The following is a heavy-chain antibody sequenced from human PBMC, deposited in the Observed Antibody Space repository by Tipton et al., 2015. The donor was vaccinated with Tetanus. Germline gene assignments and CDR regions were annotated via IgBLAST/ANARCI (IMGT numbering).Heavy chain of an antibody. CDR3: ARDRGEDWTNFYYMDV. CDR2: INRNGGGK. D-gene: IGHD3/OR15-3a*01. J-gene: IGHJ6*03. Sequence: SLRLSCPASGFIFSNYWMSWVRQAPGKGLEWVANINRNGGGKYYVDSVKGRFTISRDEAKKSVYLEMSSLTVGDTAVYYCARDRGEDWTNFYYMDVWGKGATVIVSS. CDR1: GFIFSNYW. V-gene: IGHV3-7*01.